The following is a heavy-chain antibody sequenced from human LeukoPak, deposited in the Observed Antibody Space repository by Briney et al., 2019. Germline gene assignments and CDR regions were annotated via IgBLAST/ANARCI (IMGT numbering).Heavy chain of an antibody. V-gene: IGHV3-7*01. Sequence: PGGSLRLSCAASGFTFSSYGMHWVRQAPGKGLEWVANINQDASAKYYVDSVKGRFTISRDNAKKSLYLLMNNLTAEDTAVYYCASRSYESGSYFKRDWGQGTLVTVSS. D-gene: IGHD3-10*01. CDR3: ASRSYESGSYFKRD. J-gene: IGHJ4*02. CDR1: GFTFSSYG. CDR2: INQDASAK.